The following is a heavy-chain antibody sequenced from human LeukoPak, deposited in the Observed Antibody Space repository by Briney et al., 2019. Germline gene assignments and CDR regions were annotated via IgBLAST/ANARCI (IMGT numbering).Heavy chain of an antibody. Sequence: GGSLRLSRAASGFTFSSQAMSWVRQAPGKGLEWVTSIRGSGGNTYYADSVKGRFTVSRDNSKNTLILQMNSLRVEDTAVYYCAKGTRGGYSPDYWGQGTLVTVSS. CDR1: GFTFSSQA. J-gene: IGHJ4*02. V-gene: IGHV3-23*01. CDR2: IRGSGGNT. CDR3: AKGTRGGYSPDY. D-gene: IGHD3-22*01.